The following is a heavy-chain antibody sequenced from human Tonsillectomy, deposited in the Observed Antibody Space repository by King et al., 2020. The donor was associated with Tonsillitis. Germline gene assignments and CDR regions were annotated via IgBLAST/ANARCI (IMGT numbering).Heavy chain of an antibody. D-gene: IGHD2-15*01. J-gene: IGHJ6*01. V-gene: IGHV3-23*04. CDR3: AKPLRSRIGARQRQRFFYYGMDV. CDR1: GFNFSTYA. Sequence: VQLVESGGGLVQPGGSLRLSCAVSGFNFSTYAMTWVRQAPGRGLEWVSGIGGSVSTTYYPDSVKGRFTISRDTSKNPLYLEMNNLGGEDTAQYYCAKPLRSRIGARQRQRFFYYGMDVWGLGTTVTVSS. CDR2: IGGSVSTT.